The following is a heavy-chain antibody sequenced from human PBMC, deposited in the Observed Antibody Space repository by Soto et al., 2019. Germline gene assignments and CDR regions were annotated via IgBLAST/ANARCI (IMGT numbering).Heavy chain of an antibody. D-gene: IGHD4-17*01. CDR1: GYTFTNYG. J-gene: IGHJ4*02. CDR2: MNPNSGNT. V-gene: IGHV1-8*02. Sequence: ASVKVSCKASGYTFTNYGIQWVRQAPGQGLEWLGWMNPNSGNTGYAQKFQGRVTMTRNTSISTAYMELSSLRSEDTAVYYCARTLYGDNVDYWGQGTLVTVSS. CDR3: ARTLYGDNVDY.